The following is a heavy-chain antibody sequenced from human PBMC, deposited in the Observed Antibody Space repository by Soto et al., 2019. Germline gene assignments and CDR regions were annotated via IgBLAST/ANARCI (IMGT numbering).Heavy chain of an antibody. D-gene: IGHD3-10*01. Sequence: QVQLQESGPGLVKPSETLSLTCSVSGGSISSHYWSWIRQSPGKGLEWIGYISYGGSTNYNPSLKRRVTISVDASKNQFSLSLRSLTAADTAVYYCARDFSDGSGSHVYYHYGMDVWGQGTTVTVSS. CDR3: ARDFSDGSGSHVYYHYGMDV. V-gene: IGHV4-59*11. J-gene: IGHJ6*02. CDR2: ISYGGST. CDR1: GGSISSHY.